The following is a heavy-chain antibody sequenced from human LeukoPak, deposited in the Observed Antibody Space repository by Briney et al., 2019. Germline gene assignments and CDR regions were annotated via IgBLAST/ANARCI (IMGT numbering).Heavy chain of an antibody. D-gene: IGHD3-22*01. J-gene: IGHJ5*02. CDR2: ISSESAYI. CDR1: GFTFSSYS. Sequence: AGGSLRLSCVGSGFTFSSYSMNWVRQAPGKGLEWVSSISSESAYILYADLVKGRFTTSRDNAKKSLYLQMNSLRAEDTAVYYCARTYYYDSSGYREDWFDPWGQGTLVTVSS. V-gene: IGHV3-21*01. CDR3: ARTYYYDSSGYREDWFDP.